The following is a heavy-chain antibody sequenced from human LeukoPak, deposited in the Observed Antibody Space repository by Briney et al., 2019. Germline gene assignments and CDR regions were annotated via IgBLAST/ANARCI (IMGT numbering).Heavy chain of an antibody. CDR1: GFSFKDYG. J-gene: IGHJ6*02. D-gene: IGHD1-26*01. CDR2: INWNGGGT. CDR3: AKHLTATNTYIFFGLDV. V-gene: IGHV3-9*01. Sequence: GGSLRLSCAATGFSFKDYGMHWVRQPPGKGLEWGSAINWNGGGTDYADSVKGRFTIPRDNAKNSLYLQLSSLRPEDTALYYCAKHLTATNTYIFFGLDVWGQGTSVTVSS.